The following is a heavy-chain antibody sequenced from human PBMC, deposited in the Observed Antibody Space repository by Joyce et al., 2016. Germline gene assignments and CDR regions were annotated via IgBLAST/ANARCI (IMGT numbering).Heavy chain of an antibody. D-gene: IGHD6-25*01. CDR1: GLTLRNYG. Sequence: QVQLVESGGGVVQPGRSLRLSCAASGLTLRNYGVHWVRQAPGKGLEWVAVRSYDGIYKYYADSVKGRFTISRDNSKNTVFLEMNSLRTEDTAVYYCAKIVTATYSSGWFLDYWGQGTLVTVSS. J-gene: IGHJ4*02. CDR3: AKIVTATYSSGWFLDY. CDR2: RSYDGIYK. V-gene: IGHV3-30*18.